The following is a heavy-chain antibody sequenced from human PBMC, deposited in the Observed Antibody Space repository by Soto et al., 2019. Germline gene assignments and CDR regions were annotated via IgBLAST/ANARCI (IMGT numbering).Heavy chain of an antibody. Sequence: GGSVRLSCAASGFTFSYYWMHWVRQAPGKGLVWVSRIHSDGSSTTYADSVKGRFTISRDNARNTVYLQMNSLRVEDTAVYYCARGDRGAFDIWGQGTVVTVSS. CDR3: ARGDRGAFDI. V-gene: IGHV3-74*01. D-gene: IGHD1-26*01. CDR1: GFTFSYYW. CDR2: IHSDGSST. J-gene: IGHJ3*02.